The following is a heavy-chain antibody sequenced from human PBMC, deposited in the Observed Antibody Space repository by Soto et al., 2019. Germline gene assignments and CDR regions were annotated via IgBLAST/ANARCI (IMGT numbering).Heavy chain of an antibody. CDR2: ISAHNGNT. D-gene: IGHD1-1*01. CDR3: ARGRYGDY. CDR1: GYTFTSYG. V-gene: IGHV1-18*01. Sequence: QVHLVQSGAEVKKPGASVKVSCKASGYTFTSYGITWVRQAPGQGLEWMGWISAHNGNTDYAQKLPGRVIVTSDTSTSTANMELRSLRSADTAVYYFARGRYGDYLGQGALVTVSS. J-gene: IGHJ4*02.